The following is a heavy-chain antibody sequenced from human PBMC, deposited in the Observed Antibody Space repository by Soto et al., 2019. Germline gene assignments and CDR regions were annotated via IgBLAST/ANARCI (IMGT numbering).Heavy chain of an antibody. J-gene: IGHJ6*02. Sequence: GGSLRLSCAASGSTFSSYAMSWVRQAPGKGLEWVSAISGSGGSTYYADSVKGRFTISRDNSKNTLYLQMNSLRAEDTAVYYCAKEGSLDYGGNYYYYGMDVWGQGTTVTVSS. CDR2: ISGSGGST. D-gene: IGHD4-17*01. CDR1: GSTFSSYA. V-gene: IGHV3-23*01. CDR3: AKEGSLDYGGNYYYYGMDV.